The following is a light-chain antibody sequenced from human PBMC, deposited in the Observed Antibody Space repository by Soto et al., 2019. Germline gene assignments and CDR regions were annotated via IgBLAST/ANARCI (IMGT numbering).Light chain of an antibody. CDR2: GTS. J-gene: IGKJ4*01. CDR1: QSVSSNY. CDR3: QQHSGSSLT. V-gene: IGKV3-20*01. Sequence: EIVLTQSPGTLSLSPGEGATLSCRASQSVSSNYFAWYQQKAGQATRLLIYGTSRRATGIPDRFSGSGSGTDFTLTITRREPEDCAMYFCQQHSGSSLTFGGGSMVEFK.